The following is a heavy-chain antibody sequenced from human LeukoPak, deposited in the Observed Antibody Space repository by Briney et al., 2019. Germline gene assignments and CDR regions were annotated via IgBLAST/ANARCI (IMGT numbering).Heavy chain of an antibody. CDR1: GGSIGGHY. CDR2: IYYSGST. V-gene: IGHV4-59*11. J-gene: IGHJ4*02. D-gene: IGHD5-18*01. Sequence: SETLSLTCSVSGGSIGGHYWNWIRQPPGKGLEWIGYIYYSGSTNYNPSLKSRVSISVDTSKNQFSLRLSSVTAADTALYYCARIVPYNYGYVDYWGQGTLVTVSS. CDR3: ARIVPYNYGYVDY.